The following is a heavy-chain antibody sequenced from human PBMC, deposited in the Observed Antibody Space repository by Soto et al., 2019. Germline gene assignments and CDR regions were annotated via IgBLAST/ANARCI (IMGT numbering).Heavy chain of an antibody. CDR2: ISFDGSTE. CDR3: ARSRHGSGSYTHFYYGLDV. Sequence: QVQLVESGGGVVQPGRSLRLSCAASGFTFISYAMHWVRQAPGKGLEWVAVISFDGSTEYYADSVKGRFTISRDNSKNTMDLQMNSLISEDTAVYYCARSRHGSGSYTHFYYGLDVWGQGTTVTVSS. D-gene: IGHD3-10*01. V-gene: IGHV3-30-3*01. J-gene: IGHJ6*02. CDR1: GFTFISYA.